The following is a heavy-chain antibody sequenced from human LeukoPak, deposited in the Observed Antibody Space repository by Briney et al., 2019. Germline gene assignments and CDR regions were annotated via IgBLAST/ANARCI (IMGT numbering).Heavy chain of an antibody. V-gene: IGHV4-39*01. CDR2: IYYSGST. J-gene: IGHJ4*02. D-gene: IGHD6-19*01. CDR1: GGPISRSSYY. Sequence: SETLSLTCTVSGGPISRSSYYWGWIRQPPGKGLEWIGSIYYSGSTYYNPSLKSRVTISVDTSKNQFSLKLSSVTAADTAVYYCADGVGIAVAGTAYWGQGTLVTVSS. CDR3: ADGVGIAVAGTAY.